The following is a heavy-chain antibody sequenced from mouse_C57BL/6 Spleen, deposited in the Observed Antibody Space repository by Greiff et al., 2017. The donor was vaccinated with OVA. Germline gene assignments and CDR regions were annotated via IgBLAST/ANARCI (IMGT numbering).Heavy chain of an antibody. J-gene: IGHJ3*01. CDR3: ARNWEGAY. V-gene: IGHV5-17*01. CDR1: GFTFSDYG. D-gene: IGHD4-1*01. Sequence: EVKVVESGGGLVKPGGSLKLSCAASGFTFSDYGMHWVRQAPEKGLEWVAYLSSGSSTIYYADPVKGRFTISRDNAKNTLFLQMTSLRSEDTAMYYCARNWEGAYWGQGTLVTVSA. CDR2: LSSGSSTI.